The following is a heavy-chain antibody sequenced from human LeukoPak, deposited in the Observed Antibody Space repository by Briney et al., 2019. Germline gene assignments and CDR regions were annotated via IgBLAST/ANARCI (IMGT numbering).Heavy chain of an antibody. J-gene: IGHJ4*02. Sequence: KPSETLSLTCTVSGYSISSGYYWGWIRQPPGKGLEWIGSIYHSGSTYYNPSLKSRVTISVDTSKNQFSLKLSSVTAADTAVYYCARATSDSSGYYPYYFDYWGQGTLVTVSS. D-gene: IGHD3-22*01. CDR1: GYSISSGYY. CDR2: IYHSGST. V-gene: IGHV4-38-2*02. CDR3: ARATSDSSGYYPYYFDY.